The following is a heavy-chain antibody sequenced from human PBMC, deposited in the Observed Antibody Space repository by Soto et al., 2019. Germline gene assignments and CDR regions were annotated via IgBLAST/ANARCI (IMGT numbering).Heavy chain of an antibody. Sequence: SETLSLTCTVSGGSFSSYNWSWIRQPPGKGLEWIGYIYYSGSTNYNPSLKSRVTISVDTSKNQFSLKLSSVTAADTAVYYCARDHCSITSCATWFRYFDLWGRSTLVTVSS. V-gene: IGHV4-59*01. CDR1: GGSFSSYN. D-gene: IGHD2-2*01. J-gene: IGHJ2*01. CDR3: ARDHCSITSCATWFRYFDL. CDR2: IYYSGST.